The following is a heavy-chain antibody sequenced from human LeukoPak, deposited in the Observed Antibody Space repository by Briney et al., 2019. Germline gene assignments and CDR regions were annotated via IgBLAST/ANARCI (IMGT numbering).Heavy chain of an antibody. D-gene: IGHD3-3*01. CDR3: ARDRFDFWSGKYYYYGMDV. Sequence: PGGSLRLSCAASGFTFSDYYMSWIRQAPGKGLEWVSYISSSCSTIYYADSVKGRFTISRDNAKNSLYLHMNSLRAEDTAVYYCARDRFDFWSGKYYYYGMDVWGQGTTVTVSS. J-gene: IGHJ6*02. CDR2: ISSSCSTI. V-gene: IGHV3-11*01. CDR1: GFTFSDYY.